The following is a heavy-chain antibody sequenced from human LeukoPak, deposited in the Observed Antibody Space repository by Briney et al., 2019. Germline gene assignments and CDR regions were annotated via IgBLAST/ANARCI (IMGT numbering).Heavy chain of an antibody. D-gene: IGHD2-15*01. CDR1: GYTFTGYY. CDR3: ASAEPLVSANLDAFDI. V-gene: IGHV1-2*02. CDR2: INPNSGRT. J-gene: IGHJ3*02. Sequence: ASVKVSCKASGYTFTGYYMHWVRQAPGQGLEWMGWINPNSGRTNYAQKFQGRVTMTRDTSVNTAYMELSRLRSDDTAVYYCASAEPLVSANLDAFDIWGQGTMVTISS.